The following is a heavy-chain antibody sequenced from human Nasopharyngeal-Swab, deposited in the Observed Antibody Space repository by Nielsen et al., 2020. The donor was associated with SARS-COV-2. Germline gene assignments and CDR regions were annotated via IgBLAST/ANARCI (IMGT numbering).Heavy chain of an antibody. J-gene: IGHJ4*02. CDR1: RYSFTGYY. V-gene: IGHV1-2*06. CDR3: ASPHCNDGVCYSRAAFDS. CDR2: ISPNSGGT. Sequence: ASVKVSCKASRYSFTGYYIHWVRQAPGQGLEWMGRISPNSGGTNYARKFQDRVTMTWDTSINTAYMRLSRLRSDDSAVYYCASPHCNDGVCYSRAAFDSWGPGTLVTVSS. D-gene: IGHD2-8*01.